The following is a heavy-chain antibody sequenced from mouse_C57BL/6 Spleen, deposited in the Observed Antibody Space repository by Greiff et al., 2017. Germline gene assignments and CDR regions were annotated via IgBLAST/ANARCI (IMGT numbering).Heavy chain of an antibody. Sequence: EVQLQQSGPELVKPGASVKISCKASGYTFTDYYMNWVKQSHGKSLEWIGDINPNNGGTSYNQKFKGKATLTVDKSSSTAYMELRSLTSEDSAVYYCARQGGLPAMDYWGQGTSVTVSS. V-gene: IGHV1-26*01. D-gene: IGHD2-4*01. CDR3: ARQGGLPAMDY. CDR2: INPNNGGT. CDR1: GYTFTDYY. J-gene: IGHJ4*01.